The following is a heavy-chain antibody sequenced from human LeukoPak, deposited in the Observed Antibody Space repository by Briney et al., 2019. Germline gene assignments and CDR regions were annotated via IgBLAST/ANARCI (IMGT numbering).Heavy chain of an antibody. Sequence: GGSLRLTCSASGFTFSGYSMTWVRQAPGKGLEWVSSISSSSSYIYYADSVKGRFTISRDNAKNSLYLQMNSLRAEDTAVYYCATDSEVVVITPFDYWGQGTLVTVSS. V-gene: IGHV3-21*01. J-gene: IGHJ4*02. CDR2: ISSSSSYI. CDR1: GFTFSGYS. D-gene: IGHD3-22*01. CDR3: ATDSEVVVITPFDY.